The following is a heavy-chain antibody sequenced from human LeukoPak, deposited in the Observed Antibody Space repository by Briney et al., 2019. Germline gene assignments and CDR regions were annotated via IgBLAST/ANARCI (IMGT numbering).Heavy chain of an antibody. J-gene: IGHJ4*02. Sequence: GGSLRLSCAASGFTFINYWMTWVRQAPGKGLEWVAKIKQDGSEKYYVDSVKGRFTISRDNAKNSLYLQMNSLRAEDTAVYYCARDKVVGATYFDYWGQGTLVTVSS. CDR1: GFTFINYW. CDR2: IKQDGSEK. D-gene: IGHD1-26*01. CDR3: ARDKVVGATYFDY. V-gene: IGHV3-7*01.